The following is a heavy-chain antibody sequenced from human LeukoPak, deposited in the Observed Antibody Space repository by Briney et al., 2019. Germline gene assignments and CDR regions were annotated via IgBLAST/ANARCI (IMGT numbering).Heavy chain of an antibody. J-gene: IGHJ4*02. Sequence: PGRSLRLSCAASEFTFTGYAMHWVRQTPGKGLKWVAVISYDGSNKYYADSVKGRFTISRDNSKNTLYLQMNSLRAEDTAVYYCARGASRVVAATAGPLDYWGQGTLVTVSS. CDR1: EFTFTGYA. V-gene: IGHV3-30-3*01. CDR2: ISYDGSNK. CDR3: ARGASRVVAATAGPLDY. D-gene: IGHD2-15*01.